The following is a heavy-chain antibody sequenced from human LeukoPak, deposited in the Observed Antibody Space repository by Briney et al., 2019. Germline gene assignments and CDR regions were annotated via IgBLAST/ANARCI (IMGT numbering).Heavy chain of an antibody. J-gene: IGHJ4*02. CDR1: GFTFSTYS. Sequence: GGSLSLSCAASGFTFSTYSMNWVRQAAGKGLDWVSYISSSSSNIYYADSVKGRFTISRDNAKNSAYLQMNSLRAEDTAVYYCARDLSDYGATRFDYWGQGTLVTVSS. V-gene: IGHV3-48*01. D-gene: IGHD4/OR15-4a*01. CDR3: ARDLSDYGATRFDY. CDR2: ISSSSSNI.